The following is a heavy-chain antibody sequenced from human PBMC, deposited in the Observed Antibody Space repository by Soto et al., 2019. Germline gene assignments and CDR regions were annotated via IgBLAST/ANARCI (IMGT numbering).Heavy chain of an antibody. V-gene: IGHV3-48*02. CDR3: AREMATITEIDY. CDR2: ISWSTSTK. Sequence: GGSLRLSCVVSGFTFSTYSMNRVRQAPGKGLEWVSYISWSTSTKYYADSVKGRFTISRDNAKNSLYLQMNSLTDEDTAVYYCAREMATITEIDYWGQGTLVTVSS. J-gene: IGHJ4*02. D-gene: IGHD5-12*01. CDR1: GFTFSTYS.